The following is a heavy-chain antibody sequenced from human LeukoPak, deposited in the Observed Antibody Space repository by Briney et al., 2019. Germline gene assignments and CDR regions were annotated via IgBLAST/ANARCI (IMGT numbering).Heavy chain of an antibody. V-gene: IGHV3-48*01. CDR3: ARDIIVGSDY. J-gene: IGHJ4*02. CDR1: GFTFSSYA. CDR2: ISSSSSTI. D-gene: IGHD2-15*01. Sequence: AGGSLRLSCAASGFTFSSYAMSWVRQAPGKGLEWVSYISSSSSTIYYADSVKGRFTISRDNAKNSLYLQMNSLRAEDTAVYYCARDIIVGSDYWGQGTLVTVSS.